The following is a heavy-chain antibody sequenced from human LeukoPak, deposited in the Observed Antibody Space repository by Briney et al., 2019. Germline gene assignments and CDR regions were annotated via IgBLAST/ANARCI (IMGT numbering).Heavy chain of an antibody. D-gene: IGHD2-21*02. CDR3: AADIVVVTATRDLDAFDI. CDR1: GFTFTSSA. V-gene: IGHV1-58*02. Sequence: SVKVSCKASGFTFTSSAMQWMRQARGQRLEWIGWIVVGSGNTNYAQKFQERVTITRDMSTSTAYMELSSLRSEDTAVYYCAADIVVVTATRDLDAFDIWGQGTMVTVSS. J-gene: IGHJ3*02. CDR2: IVVGSGNT.